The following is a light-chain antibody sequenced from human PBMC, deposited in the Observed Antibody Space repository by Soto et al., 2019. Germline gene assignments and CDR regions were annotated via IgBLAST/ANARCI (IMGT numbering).Light chain of an antibody. CDR2: DAS. J-gene: IGKJ4*01. CDR1: QSVSSY. V-gene: IGKV3-11*01. CDR3: QQRSNWPLSLT. Sequence: EIVLTQSPATLSLSPGERATLSCRASQSVSSYLAWYQQKPGQAPRLLIYDASNRATGIPARFSGSGSGTDFTLTISSLEPEDFAVYYCQQRSNWPLSLTLGGGTKVDLK.